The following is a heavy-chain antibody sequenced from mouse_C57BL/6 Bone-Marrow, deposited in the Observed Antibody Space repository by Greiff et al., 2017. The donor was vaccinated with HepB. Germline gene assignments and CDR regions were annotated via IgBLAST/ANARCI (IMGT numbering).Heavy chain of an antibody. D-gene: IGHD2-1*01. J-gene: IGHJ4*01. Sequence: EVMLVESGGGLVQPGGSLKLSCAASGFTFSDYYMYWVRQTPEKRLEWVAYISNGGGSTYYPDTVKGRYTISRDNAKNTLYLQMSRLKSEDTAMYYCASRHGNYGLYYAMDYWGQGTSVTVSS. CDR3: ASRHGNYGLYYAMDY. V-gene: IGHV5-12*01. CDR1: GFTFSDYY. CDR2: ISNGGGST.